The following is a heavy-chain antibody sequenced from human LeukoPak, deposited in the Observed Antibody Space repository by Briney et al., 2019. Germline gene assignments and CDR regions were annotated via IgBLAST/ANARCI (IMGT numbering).Heavy chain of an antibody. CDR3: ARAESTVTTLHYYYYYVDV. D-gene: IGHD4-11*01. CDR1: GGSISSYY. Sequence: PSETLSLTCTVSGGSISSYYWSWIRQPPGKGLEWIGYIYYSGSTNYNPSLKSRVTISVDTSKNQFSLKLSSVTAADTAVYYCARAESTVTTLHYYYYYVDVWGKGTTVTVSS. CDR2: IYYSGST. V-gene: IGHV4-59*01. J-gene: IGHJ6*03.